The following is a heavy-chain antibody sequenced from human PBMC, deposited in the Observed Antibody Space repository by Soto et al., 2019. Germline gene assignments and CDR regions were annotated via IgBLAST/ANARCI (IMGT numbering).Heavy chain of an antibody. CDR1: GFTFSNYA. Sequence: EVQLLESGGGLVQPGGSLRLSCAGSGFTFSNYAMSWVRQAPGKGLEWVSAISGSGDSTYYANPVKGRFTISRDNSKNTLYLQMNSLRAEDTAVYYCAKDTPQEWLLVFHYWGQGTLVTVSS. CDR3: AKDTPQEWLLVFHY. V-gene: IGHV3-23*01. J-gene: IGHJ4*02. D-gene: IGHD3-3*01. CDR2: ISGSGDST.